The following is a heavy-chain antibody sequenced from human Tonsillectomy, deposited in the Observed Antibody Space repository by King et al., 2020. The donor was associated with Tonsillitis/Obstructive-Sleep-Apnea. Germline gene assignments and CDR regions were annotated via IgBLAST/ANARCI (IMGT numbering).Heavy chain of an antibody. Sequence: VQLVESGGGVVQPGRSLRLSCAASGFTFSSYAMHWVRQAPGKGPEWVAVISYDGSNKYYADSVKGRFTISRDNSKNTLYLQMNSLRAEDTAVYYCASAPLDTPEFDYWGQGTLVTVSS. CDR1: GFTFSSYA. CDR3: ASAPLDTPEFDY. CDR2: ISYDGSNK. J-gene: IGHJ4*02. V-gene: IGHV3-30*04. D-gene: IGHD1-1*01.